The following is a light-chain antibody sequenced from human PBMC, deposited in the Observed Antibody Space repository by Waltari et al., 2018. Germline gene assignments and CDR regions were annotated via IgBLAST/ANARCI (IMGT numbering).Light chain of an antibody. J-gene: IGKJ1*01. Sequence: MTQSPATLSVSPGEGATLSCKASQSLSSNLAWYQQKPGKAPNLLIYAASSLETGVPSRFSGSGSGTDFTLTISSLQPDDFGTYYCQQSYNTPPVTFGPGTKVDIK. CDR2: AAS. V-gene: IGKV1-39*01. CDR1: QSLSSN. CDR3: QQSYNTPPVT.